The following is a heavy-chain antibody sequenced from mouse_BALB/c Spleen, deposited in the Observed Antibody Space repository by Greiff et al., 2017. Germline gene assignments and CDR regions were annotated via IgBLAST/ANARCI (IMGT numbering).Heavy chain of an antibody. Sequence: EVQLVESGGGLVQPGGSMKLSCVASGFTFSSYWMSWVRQSPEKGLEWVAEIRLKSDNYATHYAESVKGKFTISRDDSKSRLYLQMNSLRAEDTGIYYCTGLRRGGFAYWGQGTLVTVSA. CDR3: TGLRRGGFAY. J-gene: IGHJ3*01. D-gene: IGHD2-2*01. V-gene: IGHV6-6*02. CDR1: GFTFSSYW. CDR2: IRLKSDNYAT.